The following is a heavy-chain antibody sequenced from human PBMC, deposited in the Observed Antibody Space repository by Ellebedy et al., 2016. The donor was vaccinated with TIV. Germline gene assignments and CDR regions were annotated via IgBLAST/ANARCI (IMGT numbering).Heavy chain of an antibody. CDR1: GDSITSSTYL. CDR2: IHDRGTT. J-gene: IGHJ4*02. CDR3: ARAIHFDWLLPPAFDY. D-gene: IGHD3-9*01. V-gene: IGHV4-39*07. Sequence: MPSETPSLTCTVSGDSITSSTYLWGWIRQPPGKGLEWIATIHDRGTTYYNPSLKSRVTISVDTSKNQFSLRLNSVTAADTAIYYCARAIHFDWLLPPAFDYWGRGALVTVSS.